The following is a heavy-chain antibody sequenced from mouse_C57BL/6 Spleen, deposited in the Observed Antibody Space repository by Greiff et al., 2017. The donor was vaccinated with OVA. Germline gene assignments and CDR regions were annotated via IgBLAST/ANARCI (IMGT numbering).Heavy chain of an antibody. J-gene: IGHJ2*01. CDR1: GFTFSDYY. CDR3: ARLFPYYFDY. CDR2: INYDGSST. Sequence: EVMLVESEGGLVQPGSSMKLSCTASGFTFSDYYMAWVRQVPEKGLEWVANINYDGSSTYYLDSLKSRFIISRDNAKNILYLQMSSLKSEDTATYYCARLFPYYFDYWGQGTTLTVSS. V-gene: IGHV5-16*01.